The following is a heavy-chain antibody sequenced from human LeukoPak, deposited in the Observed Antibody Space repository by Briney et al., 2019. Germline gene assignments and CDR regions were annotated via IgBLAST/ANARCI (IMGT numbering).Heavy chain of an antibody. J-gene: IGHJ5*02. CDR2: ISSSSSYI. V-gene: IGHV3-21*01. CDR1: GFTFSSYS. CDR3: ARVVCSSTSCYEYNWFDP. D-gene: IGHD2-2*01. Sequence: GGSLRLSCAASGFTFSSYSMNWVRQAPGKGLEWVSSISSSSSYIYYADSVKGRFTISRDNSKNTLYLQMNSLRAEDTAVYYCARVVCSSTSCYEYNWFDPWGQGTLVTVSS.